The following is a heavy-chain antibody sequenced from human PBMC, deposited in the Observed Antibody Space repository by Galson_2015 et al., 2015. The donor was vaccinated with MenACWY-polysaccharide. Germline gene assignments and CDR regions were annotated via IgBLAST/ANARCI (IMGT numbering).Heavy chain of an antibody. D-gene: IGHD3-10*02. CDR1: GLKFRGFG. V-gene: IGHV3-33*01. J-gene: IGHJ3*01. Sequence: SLRLSCAASGLKFRGFGMHWVRQAPGKGLEWVAVIQYDGSQKQYIDSVKGRFTISRDNSKNTLYLEMNSLRAEDTALYYCAREGSRIVFHAFDVWGQGTMVTVSS. CDR3: AREGSRIVFHAFDV. CDR2: IQYDGSQK.